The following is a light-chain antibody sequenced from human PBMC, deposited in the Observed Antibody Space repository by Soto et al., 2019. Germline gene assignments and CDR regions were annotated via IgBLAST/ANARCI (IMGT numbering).Light chain of an antibody. CDR1: QDIQNA. J-gene: IGKJ1*01. CDR3: QHYNCYSGA. CDR2: AAS. Sequence: VHKTPGPSSRSACVGDRVTITCRASQDIQNALGWYQQKPGKAPKRLIYAASSLQSGVPSRFSGSGSGTEFTLTISTLQPDDIATYCCQHYNCYSGAFGQGTKVDIK. V-gene: IGKV1-17*01.